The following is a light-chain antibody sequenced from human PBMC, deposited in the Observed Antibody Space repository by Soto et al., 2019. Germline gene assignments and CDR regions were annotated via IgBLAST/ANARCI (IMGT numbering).Light chain of an antibody. J-gene: IGKJ1*01. CDR1: QGIRND. Sequence: DIKITQSPSSLSASVGDRVTMTCRASQGIRNDLGWYQQKPGKAPKRLIYAASSLQSGVPSRFSGSGSGTEFTLTISSLQSEDFTVYYCQQYNKWPLTFGQGTKVDIK. CDR3: QQYNKWPLT. V-gene: IGKV1-17*01. CDR2: AAS.